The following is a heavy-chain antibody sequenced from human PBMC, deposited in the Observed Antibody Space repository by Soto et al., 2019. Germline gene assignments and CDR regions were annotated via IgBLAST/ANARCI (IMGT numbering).Heavy chain of an antibody. D-gene: IGHD1-26*01. J-gene: IGHJ4*02. CDR2: IIPIFGTA. CDR1: GYTFTSYG. CDR3: ARAGVVGATTAPTDY. V-gene: IGHV1-69*06. Sequence: SVKVSCKASGYTFTSYGISWVRQAPGQGLEWMGGIIPIFGTANYAQKFQGRVTITADKSTSTAYMELSSLRSEDTAVYYCARAGVVGATTAPTDYWGQGTLVTVSS.